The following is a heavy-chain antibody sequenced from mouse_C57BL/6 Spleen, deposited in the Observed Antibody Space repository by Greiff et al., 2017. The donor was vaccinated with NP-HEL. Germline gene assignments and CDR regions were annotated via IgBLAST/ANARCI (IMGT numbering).Heavy chain of an antibody. D-gene: IGHD1-1*01. CDR1: GYTFTDYE. CDR3: TRRAVYYGSRYAMAY. V-gene: IGHV1-15*01. CDR2: IDPETGGT. Sequence: QVQLQQSGAELVRPGASVTLSCKASGYTFTDYEMHWVKQTPVHGLEWIGAIDPETGGTAYNQKFKGKAILTADKSSSTAYMVLRSLTSEDSAVYYCTRRAVYYGSRYAMAYWGQGTSVTVSA. J-gene: IGHJ4*01.